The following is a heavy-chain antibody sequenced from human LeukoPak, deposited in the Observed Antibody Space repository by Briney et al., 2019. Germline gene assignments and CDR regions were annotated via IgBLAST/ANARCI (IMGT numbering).Heavy chain of an antibody. J-gene: IGHJ1*01. CDR2: IFYSGST. CDR1: GGSISSGGYY. Sequence: SETLSLTCTVSGGSISSGGYYWSWIRQHPGKGLEWIGYIFYSGSTYYNPSLKSRVTISVDTSKNQFSLKLSSVTAADTAVYYCARHSSGSSGSYSPTFQHWGQGTLVTVSS. CDR3: ARHSSGSSGSYSPTFQH. V-gene: IGHV4-31*02. D-gene: IGHD1-26*01.